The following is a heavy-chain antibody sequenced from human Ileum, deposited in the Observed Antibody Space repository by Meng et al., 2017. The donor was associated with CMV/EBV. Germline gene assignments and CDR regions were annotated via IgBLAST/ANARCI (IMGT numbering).Heavy chain of an antibody. D-gene: IGHD5-12*01. Sequence: SLSCLASGFTFRSSGMHWVRQAPGRGLEWVAVVSFDGSNKYYADSVKGRFIISRDNFKNSVYLQMNSLRDEDTALYYCAKIVATSDHWGQGTLVTVSS. J-gene: IGHJ4*02. CDR2: VSFDGSNK. CDR3: AKIVATSDH. V-gene: IGHV3-30*18. CDR1: GFTFRSSG.